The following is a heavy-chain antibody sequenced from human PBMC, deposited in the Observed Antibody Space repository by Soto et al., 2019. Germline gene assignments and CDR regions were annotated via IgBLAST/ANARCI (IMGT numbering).Heavy chain of an antibody. CDR2: IIPIFGTA. CDR1: GGTFSSYA. V-gene: IGHV1-69*13. J-gene: IGHJ6*02. D-gene: IGHD2-15*01. Sequence: ASVKVSCKASGGTFSSYAISWVRQAPGQGLEWMGGIIPIFGTANYAQKFQGRVTITADESTSTAYMELSSLRSEDTAVYYCASEVVVVVAATRHYYGMDVWGQGTTVTSP. CDR3: ASEVVVVVAATRHYYGMDV.